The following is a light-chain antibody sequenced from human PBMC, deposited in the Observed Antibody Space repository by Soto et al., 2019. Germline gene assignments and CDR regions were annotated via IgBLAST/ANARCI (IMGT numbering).Light chain of an antibody. CDR2: GAS. V-gene: IGKV3-15*01. CDR1: QSVSSN. CDR3: QQYHNLWT. Sequence: EIVMTQSPATLSVCPGERATLSCRASQSVSSNLAWYQQKPGQAPRLLIYGASTRATGTPARFSGSGSGTEFTLTITSLQSEDFALYYCQQYHNLWTFGQGTKVDIK. J-gene: IGKJ1*01.